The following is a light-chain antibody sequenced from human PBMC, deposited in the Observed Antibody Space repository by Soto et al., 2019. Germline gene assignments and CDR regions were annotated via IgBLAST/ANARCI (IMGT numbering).Light chain of an antibody. Sequence: QSALTQPASVSGSPGQSITISCTGTSSDIGPYIYVSWYQQHPGKAPKLIIFHISDRPLGISDRFSGSKSGNTASLTISGLQTEYEADYYCSSYTSSGTEVFGSGTKVTVL. V-gene: IGLV2-14*03. J-gene: IGLJ1*01. CDR3: SSYTSSGTEV. CDR1: SSDIGPYIY. CDR2: HIS.